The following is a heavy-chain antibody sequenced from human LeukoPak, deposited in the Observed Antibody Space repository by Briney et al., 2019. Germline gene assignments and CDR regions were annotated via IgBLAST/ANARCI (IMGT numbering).Heavy chain of an antibody. CDR2: IRYDGTSQ. V-gene: IGHV3-30*02. CDR3: AKVGFGWYQIDY. CDR1: GFTLSIYG. D-gene: IGHD6-19*01. J-gene: IGHJ4*02. Sequence: RGSLRLSCATSGFTLSIYGMHWVRQAPGKGLEWVAFIRYDGTSQYYTDSVKGRFTISRDNSMNTMYLQMNSLRVEDTAVYYCAKVGFGWYQIDYWGQGTLVTVSS.